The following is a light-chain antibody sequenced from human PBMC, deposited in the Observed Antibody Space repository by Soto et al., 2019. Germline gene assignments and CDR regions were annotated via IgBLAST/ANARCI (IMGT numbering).Light chain of an antibody. CDR1: QSVSNN. V-gene: IGKV3-15*01. Sequence: EIVLTQSPGTLSLSPVERATLSCMASQSVSNNYLAWYQHKPGQTPRLLIYDTSTRATGVPARFSGSRSGTEFTLTINSLQSEDFAVYYCQRYNNWPLTFGGGTKVDI. CDR3: QRYNNWPLT. CDR2: DTS. J-gene: IGKJ4*01.